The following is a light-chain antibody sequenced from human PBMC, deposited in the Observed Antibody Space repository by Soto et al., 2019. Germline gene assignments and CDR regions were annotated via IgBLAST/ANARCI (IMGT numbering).Light chain of an antibody. CDR1: KLGDTF. J-gene: IGLJ2*01. CDR2: HDS. CDR3: QAWDSSSVV. V-gene: IGLV3-1*01. Sequence: SYELTQPPSVSVSPGQTASITCSGDKLGDTFACWYQQKPGQSPVLVIYHDSRRPSGIPERFSGSNSGNTATLTIGGTQAMDEADYYCQAWDSSSVVFGGGTKLTVL.